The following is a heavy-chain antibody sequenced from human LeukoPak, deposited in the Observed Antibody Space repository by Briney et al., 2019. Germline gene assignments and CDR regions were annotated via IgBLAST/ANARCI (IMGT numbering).Heavy chain of an antibody. CDR3: ARGLPVAGTDYYYYYMDV. J-gene: IGHJ6*03. Sequence: SETLSLTCAVYGGSFSGYYWSWIRQPPGKGLEWIGEINHSGSTDYNPSLKSRVTISVDTSKNQFSLKLSSVTAADTAVYYCARGLPVAGTDYYYYYMDVWGKGTTVTVSS. D-gene: IGHD6-19*01. V-gene: IGHV4-34*01. CDR2: INHSGST. CDR1: GGSFSGYY.